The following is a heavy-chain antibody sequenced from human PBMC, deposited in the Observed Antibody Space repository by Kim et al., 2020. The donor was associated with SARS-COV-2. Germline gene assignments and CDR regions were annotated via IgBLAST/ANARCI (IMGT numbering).Heavy chain of an antibody. J-gene: IGHJ4*02. Sequence: SETLSLTCTVSGGSISSGGYYWSWIRQHPGKGWEGIGYTYSSGSTYSNPSLRRSVTLSVDTSKTQFPLKLSSVTAADTAGYYCPSDRSGSLYYWGRGPL. D-gene: IGHD6-25*01. V-gene: IGHV4-31*01. CDR2: TYSSGST. CDR3: PSDRSGSLYY. CDR1: GGSISSGGYY.